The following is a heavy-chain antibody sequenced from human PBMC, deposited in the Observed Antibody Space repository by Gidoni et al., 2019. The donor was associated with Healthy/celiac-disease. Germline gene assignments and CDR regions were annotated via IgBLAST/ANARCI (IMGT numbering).Heavy chain of an antibody. CDR3: ARHYYDILTGYGHWYFDL. CDR1: GFTFSSYG. D-gene: IGHD3-9*01. CDR2: IWYDGSNK. Sequence: QVQLVESGGGVVQPGRSLRLSGAASGFTFSSYGMHWVRQAPGKGLEWVAVIWYDGSNKYYADSVKGRFTISRDNSKNTLYLQMNSLRAEDTAVYYCARHYYDILTGYGHWYFDLWGRGTLVTVSS. J-gene: IGHJ2*01. V-gene: IGHV3-33*01.